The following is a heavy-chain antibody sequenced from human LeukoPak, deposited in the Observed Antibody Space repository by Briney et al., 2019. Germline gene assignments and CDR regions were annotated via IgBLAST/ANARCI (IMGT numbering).Heavy chain of an antibody. Sequence: ASVKVSCKASGYTFTDYYMHWVRQAPGQGFEWMGWINPDSGGTNYAQKFQGRVTMTRDTSISTAYMELSRLRSDDTAVYYCARRALFGDSGYDYNWFDPWGQGTLVTVSS. J-gene: IGHJ5*02. CDR1: GYTFTDYY. CDR2: INPDSGGT. V-gene: IGHV1-2*02. CDR3: ARRALFGDSGYDYNWFDP. D-gene: IGHD5-12*01.